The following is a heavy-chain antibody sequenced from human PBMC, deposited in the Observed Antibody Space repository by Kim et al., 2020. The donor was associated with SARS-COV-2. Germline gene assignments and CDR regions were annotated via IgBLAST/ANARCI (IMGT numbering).Heavy chain of an antibody. CDR2: ISSSSSYI. J-gene: IGHJ4*02. Sequence: GGSLRLSCAASGFTFSSYSMNWVRQAPGKGLEWVSSISSSSSYIYYADSVKGRFTISRDNAKNSLYLQMNSLRAEDTAVYYCARVSRAVTTPRVENFDYWGQGTMVTVSS. CDR3: ARVSRAVTTPRVENFDY. CDR1: GFTFSSYS. D-gene: IGHD4-17*01. V-gene: IGHV3-21*01.